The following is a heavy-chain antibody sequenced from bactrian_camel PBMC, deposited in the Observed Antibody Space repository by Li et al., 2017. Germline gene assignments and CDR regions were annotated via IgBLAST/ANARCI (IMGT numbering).Heavy chain of an antibody. CDR3: STNAANFVF. CDR2: IASGGST. Sequence: DVQLVESGGGLVQPGGSLRLSCAASGFTFSDEHMTWVRQAPGTGLEWVSVIASGGSTYYADSVKGRFTISRDNAKNTVYLQMSSLKPEDTAVYYCSTNAANFVFWGQGTQVTVS. V-gene: IGHV3S40*01. J-gene: IGHJ4*01. CDR1: GFTFSDEH.